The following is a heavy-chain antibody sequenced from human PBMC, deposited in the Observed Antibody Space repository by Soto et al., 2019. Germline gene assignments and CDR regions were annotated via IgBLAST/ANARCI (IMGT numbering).Heavy chain of an antibody. CDR1: GFAFNTYS. CDR3: VRDLGRYFRSGYMDL. D-gene: IGHD3-9*01. V-gene: IGHV3-21*01. CDR2: INEDSTYI. Sequence: EVHLVESGGGLVKPGGSQRLSCTASGFAFNTYSMNWVRQAPGKGLEWVSSINEDSTYIYYADSLRGRITISRDNAKDSLFLQMNSLRPDDTAVYYCVRDLGRYFRSGYMDLWGDGATVTVSS. J-gene: IGHJ6*03.